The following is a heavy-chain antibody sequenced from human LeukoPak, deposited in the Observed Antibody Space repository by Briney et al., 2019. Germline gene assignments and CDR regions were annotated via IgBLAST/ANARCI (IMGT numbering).Heavy chain of an antibody. V-gene: IGHV4-34*01. CDR1: GGSFSGYY. Sequence: SETLSLTCAVYGGSFSGYYWSWIRRPPGKGLEWIGEINHSGSTNYNPSLKSRVTISVDTSKNQFSLKLSSVTAADTAVYYCARGRRCSSTSCYTWWYYYYGMDVWGQGTTVTVSS. J-gene: IGHJ6*02. D-gene: IGHD2-2*02. CDR3: ARGRRCSSTSCYTWWYYYYGMDV. CDR2: INHSGST.